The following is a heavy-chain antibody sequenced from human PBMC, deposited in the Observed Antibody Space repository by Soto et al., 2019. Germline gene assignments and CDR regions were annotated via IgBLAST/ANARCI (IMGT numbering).Heavy chain of an antibody. D-gene: IGHD5-18*01. CDR1: GYTFTSYG. J-gene: IGHJ6*02. CDR3: AREGVLQLWPSPGHYYYGMDV. CDR2: ISAYNGNT. V-gene: IGHV1-18*01. Sequence: VASVKVSCKASGYTFTSYGISWVRQAPGQGLEWMGWISAYNGNTNYAQKLQGRVTMTTDTSTSTAYMELRSLRSDDTAVYYCAREGVLQLWPSPGHYYYGMDVWGHGTKVTVSS.